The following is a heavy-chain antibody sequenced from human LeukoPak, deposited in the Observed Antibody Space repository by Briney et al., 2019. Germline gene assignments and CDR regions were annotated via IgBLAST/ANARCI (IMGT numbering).Heavy chain of an antibody. V-gene: IGHV3-21*01. J-gene: IGHJ4*02. CDR2: ISSSSSYI. CDR3: ARDRYSSSSGVDY. CDR1: GFTFSSYS. D-gene: IGHD6-13*01. Sequence: GGSPRLSCAASGFTFSSYSMNWVRQAPGKGLEWVSSISSSSSYIYYADSVKGRFTISRDNAKNSLYLQMNSLRAEDTAVYYCARDRYSSSSGVDYWGQGTLVTVSS.